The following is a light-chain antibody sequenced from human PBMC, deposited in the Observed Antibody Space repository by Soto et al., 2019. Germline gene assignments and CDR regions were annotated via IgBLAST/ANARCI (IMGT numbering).Light chain of an antibody. CDR2: DNS. J-gene: IGLJ2*01. CDR1: SSNIGAGYA. V-gene: IGLV1-40*01. Sequence: QSALTQPPSVSGAPGQRVTISCTGSSSNIGAGYAVQWYQQLPGTAPKLLISDNSNRPSGVPDRFSGSKSGTSASLAITGLQAEDEADYYCQSYDSSRGGYVVFGGGTKLTVL. CDR3: QSYDSSRGGYVV.